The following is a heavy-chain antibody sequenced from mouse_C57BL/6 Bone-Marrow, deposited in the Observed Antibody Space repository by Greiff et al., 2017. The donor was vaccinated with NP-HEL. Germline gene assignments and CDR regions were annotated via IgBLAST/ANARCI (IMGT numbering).Heavy chain of an antibody. CDR3: TKRGYYGNYEGAMDY. V-gene: IGHV2-3*01. D-gene: IGHD2-1*01. J-gene: IGHJ4*01. Sequence: VQRVESGPGLVAPSQSLSITCTVSGFSLTSYGVSWVRQPPGKGLEWLGVLWGAGSTHYHSALISRLSISKDNSKCQVFLKMNSQQTDDTATYYCTKRGYYGNYEGAMDYWGQGTSVTVSS. CDR1: GFSLTSYG. CDR2: LWGAGST.